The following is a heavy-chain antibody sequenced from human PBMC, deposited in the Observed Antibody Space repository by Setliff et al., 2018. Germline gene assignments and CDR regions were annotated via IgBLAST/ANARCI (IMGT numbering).Heavy chain of an antibody. J-gene: IGHJ4*02. CDR3: ARSPITIFGVVLHPLDY. V-gene: IGHV4-39*07. CDR2: INHSGST. Sequence: KASETLSLTCTVSGGSISSSSYYWGWIRQPPGKGLEWIGEINHSGSTNYNPSLKSRVTISVDTSKNQFSLKLSSVTAADTAVYYCARSPITIFGVVLHPLDYWGQGTLVTV. D-gene: IGHD3-3*01. CDR1: GGSISSSSYY.